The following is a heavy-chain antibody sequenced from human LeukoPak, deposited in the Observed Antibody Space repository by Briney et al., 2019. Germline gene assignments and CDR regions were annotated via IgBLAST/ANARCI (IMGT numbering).Heavy chain of an antibody. J-gene: IGHJ4*02. CDR3: AKGGRGTYYSDS. CDR2: ISGSGGST. V-gene: IGHV3-23*01. D-gene: IGHD3-10*01. Sequence: GGSLRLSCVASGFTFSSYGMSWVRQAPGKGLEWVSAISGSGGSTYYADSVKGRFTISRDNSKNTLYLQMNSLRAEDMAVYYCAKGGRGTYYSDSWGQGTLVTVSS. CDR1: GFTFSSYG.